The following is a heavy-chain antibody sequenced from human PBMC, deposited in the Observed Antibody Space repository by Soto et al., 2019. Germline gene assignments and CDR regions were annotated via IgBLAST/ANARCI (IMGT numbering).Heavy chain of an antibody. CDR3: ARVRSIPLPRGRGVPGYYYAMDG. CDR2: IIPIFGTA. CDR1: GGTFSSYA. J-gene: IGHJ6*02. V-gene: IGHV1-69*13. Sequence: SVKVSCTASGGTFSSYAISWVRQAPGQGLEWMGGIIPIFGTANYAQKFQGRVTITADESTSTAYMELSSLRSEDTAVYYCARVRSIPLPRGRGVPGYYYAMDGWGQGTTVTLS. D-gene: IGHD3-10*01.